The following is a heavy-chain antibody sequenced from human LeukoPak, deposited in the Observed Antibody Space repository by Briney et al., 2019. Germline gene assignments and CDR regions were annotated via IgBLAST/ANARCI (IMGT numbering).Heavy chain of an antibody. V-gene: IGHV4-59*08. D-gene: IGHD3-9*01. CDR2: IYYSGST. J-gene: IGHJ6*02. CDR1: GGSISSYY. Sequence: KTSETLSLTCTVSGGSISSYYWSWIRQPPGKGLEWIGYIYYSGSTNYNPSLKSRVTISVDTSKNQFSLKLSSVTAADTAVYYCARYLRYSTYGMDVWGQGTTVTVSS. CDR3: ARYLRYSTYGMDV.